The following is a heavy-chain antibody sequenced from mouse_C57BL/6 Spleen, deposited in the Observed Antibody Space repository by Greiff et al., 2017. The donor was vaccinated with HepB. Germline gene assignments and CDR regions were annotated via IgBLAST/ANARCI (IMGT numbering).Heavy chain of an antibody. J-gene: IGHJ3*01. CDR3: ARRGETWFVY. CDR1: GYTFTSYW. CDR2: IDPSDSYT. Sequence: QVQLQQPGAELVMPGASVKLSCKASGYTFTSYWMHWVKQRPGQGLEWIGEIDPSDSYTNYNQKFKGKSTLTVDKSSSTAYMQLSSLTSEDSAVYYCARRGETWFVYWGQGTLVTVSA. V-gene: IGHV1-69*01.